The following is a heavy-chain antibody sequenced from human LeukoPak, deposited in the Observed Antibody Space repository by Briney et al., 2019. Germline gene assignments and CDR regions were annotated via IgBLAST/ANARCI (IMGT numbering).Heavy chain of an antibody. D-gene: IGHD4-17*01. Sequence: ASVKVSCKASGYTFTSYGISWVRQAPGQGLEWMGWISAYNGNTNYAQKLQGRVTITTDTSTSTAYMELRSLRSDDTAVYYCARDPTTGDYERLYCFDYWGQGTLVTVSS. J-gene: IGHJ4*02. CDR3: ARDPTTGDYERLYCFDY. CDR2: ISAYNGNT. CDR1: GYTFTSYG. V-gene: IGHV1-18*04.